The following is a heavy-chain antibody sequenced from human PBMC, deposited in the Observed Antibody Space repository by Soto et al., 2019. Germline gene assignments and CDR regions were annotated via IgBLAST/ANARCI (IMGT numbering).Heavy chain of an antibody. CDR3: AKDSRITMTTPGFDY. CDR1: GLTFSSYA. CDR2: ISVSGGSA. D-gene: IGHD3-22*01. V-gene: IGHV3-23*01. Sequence: GGSLRRSCAASGLTFSSYAMSWVRQAPGKGLEWVSAISVSGGSAYYADSVKGRFTISRDNSKNTLYLQMNSLRAEDTAVYYCAKDSRITMTTPGFDYWGQGTLVTVSS. J-gene: IGHJ4*02.